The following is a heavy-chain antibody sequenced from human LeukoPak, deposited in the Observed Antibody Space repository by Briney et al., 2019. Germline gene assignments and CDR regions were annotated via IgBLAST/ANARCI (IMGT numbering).Heavy chain of an antibody. V-gene: IGHV3-11*01. D-gene: IGHD2-8*01. CDR2: ISSSGTTM. CDR1: GFTFSDYY. J-gene: IGHJ4*02. Sequence: PGGSLRFSCAASGFTFSDYYMSWIRQTPGKGLEWVSYISSSGTTMEYANSVKGRFTISRDNAKDSLCLQMSSLEAEDTAVYYCAKGHTYGMIWGQGTLVSVSS. CDR3: AKGHTYGMI.